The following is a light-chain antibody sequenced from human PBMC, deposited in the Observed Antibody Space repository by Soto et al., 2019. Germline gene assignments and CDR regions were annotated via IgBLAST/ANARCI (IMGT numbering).Light chain of an antibody. CDR2: EVS. V-gene: IGLV2-14*01. J-gene: IGLJ1*01. CDR1: SSDVGGYNY. CDR3: SSYTSSRAYV. Sequence: QSPLTQPASVSGSPGRSITISCTGTSSDVGGYNYVSWYQQQSGKAPKLMIHEVSNRPSGVSNRFSGSKSGNTASLTISGLQAEDEADYYCSSYTSSRAYVFGIGTKVTVL.